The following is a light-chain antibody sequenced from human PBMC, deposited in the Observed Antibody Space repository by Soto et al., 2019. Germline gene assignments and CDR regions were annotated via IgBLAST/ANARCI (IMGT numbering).Light chain of an antibody. CDR3: QQYNAWPLT. Sequence: EIVMTQSPATLSVSPGERATLSCRASQNINSNLAWYQQKPGQAPRLLIHDASTWATGLPARFSGSGSGTEFTLTISSLQSEDFAVYYCQQYNAWPLTFGGGTKVEIK. CDR2: DAS. CDR1: QNINSN. J-gene: IGKJ4*01. V-gene: IGKV3-15*01.